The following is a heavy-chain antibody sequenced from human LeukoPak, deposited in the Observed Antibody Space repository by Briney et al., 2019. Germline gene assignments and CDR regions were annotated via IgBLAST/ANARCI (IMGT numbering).Heavy chain of an antibody. CDR3: AKWAGDLLWFGESKGYYFDY. CDR2: TSGSGGST. J-gene: IGHJ4*02. CDR1: GFTFSSYA. D-gene: IGHD3-10*01. V-gene: IGHV3-23*01. Sequence: GGSLRLSCAASGFTFSSYAMSWVRQAPGKGLEWVSATSGSGGSTYYADSVKGRFTISRDNSKNTLYLQMNSLRAEDTAVYYCAKWAGDLLWFGESKGYYFDYWGQGTLVTVSS.